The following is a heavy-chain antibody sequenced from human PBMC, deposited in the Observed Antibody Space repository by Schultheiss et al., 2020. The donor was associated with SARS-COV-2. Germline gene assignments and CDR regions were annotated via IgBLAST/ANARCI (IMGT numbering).Heavy chain of an antibody. D-gene: IGHD3-16*02. J-gene: IGHJ4*02. CDR2: ISNDGTTI. Sequence: GESLKISCAASGFTFRNYWMHWVRQGPGKGLVWVSRISNDGTTISYADSVKGRFTISRDNAKNSLYLQMNSLRAEDTAVYYCARDGYDYIWGSYRYEGYFDYWGQGTLVTVSS. CDR3: ARDGYDYIWGSYRYEGYFDY. V-gene: IGHV3-74*01. CDR1: GFTFRNYW.